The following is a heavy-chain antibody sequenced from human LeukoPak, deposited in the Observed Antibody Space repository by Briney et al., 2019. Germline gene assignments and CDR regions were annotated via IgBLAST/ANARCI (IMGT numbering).Heavy chain of an antibody. CDR1: GYSFTSYW. CDR2: IYPGDSDT. CDR3: ARRRSSTANDAFDI. V-gene: IGHV5-51*01. D-gene: IGHD4-17*01. Sequence: GESLQISCKGSGYSFTSYWIGWVRQMPGKGLEWMGIIYPGDSDTRYSPSFQGQVTISADRSISTAYLQWSSLKASDTAMYYCARRRSSTANDAFDIWGQGTMVTVSS. J-gene: IGHJ3*02.